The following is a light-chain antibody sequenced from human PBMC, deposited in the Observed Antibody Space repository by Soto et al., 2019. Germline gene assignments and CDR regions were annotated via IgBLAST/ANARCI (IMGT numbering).Light chain of an antibody. CDR3: QQYNNWPRT. V-gene: IGKV3-15*01. J-gene: IGKJ1*01. CDR2: GAS. Sequence: EIVMTQPLATLSVSPGETATLSCRASRSVSSNLAWYQQTPGQAPRLLIYGASTRATGIPARFSGSGSGTEFTLTISSLQSEDFAVYYCQQYNNWPRTFGQGTKVDIK. CDR1: RSVSSN.